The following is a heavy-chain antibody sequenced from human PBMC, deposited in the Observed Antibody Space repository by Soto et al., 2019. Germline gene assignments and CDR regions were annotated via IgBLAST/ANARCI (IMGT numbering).Heavy chain of an antibody. CDR2: IYYSGST. V-gene: IGHV4-39*01. CDR3: ARLSGSSWYYDY. D-gene: IGHD6-13*01. Sequence: PSETLSLTCTVSGGSISSSSYYWGWIRQPPGKGLEWIGSIYYSGSTYYNPSLKSRVTISVDTSKNQFSLKLSSVTAADTAVYYCARLSGSSWYYDYWGQGTLVTVSS. CDR1: GGSISSSSYY. J-gene: IGHJ4*02.